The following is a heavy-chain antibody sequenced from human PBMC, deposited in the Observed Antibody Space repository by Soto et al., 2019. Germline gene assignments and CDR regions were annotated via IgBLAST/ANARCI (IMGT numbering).Heavy chain of an antibody. J-gene: IGHJ6*03. CDR3: ARGRNGSGSYYTSYYYYYYMDV. V-gene: IGHV4-34*01. CDR1: GGSFSGYY. CDR2: INHSGST. D-gene: IGHD3-10*01. Sequence: QVQLQQWGAGLLKPSETLSLTCAVYGGSFSGYYWSWIRQPPGKGLEWIGEINHSGSTNYNPSLKRRVTISVDTSKNQFSLKLSSVTAADTAVYYCARGRNGSGSYYTSYYYYYYMDVWGKGTTVTVSS.